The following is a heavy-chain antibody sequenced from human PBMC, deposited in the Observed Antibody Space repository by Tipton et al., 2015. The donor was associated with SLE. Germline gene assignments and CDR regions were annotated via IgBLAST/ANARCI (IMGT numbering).Heavy chain of an antibody. V-gene: IGHV1-2*02. CDR2: INPNSGGT. Sequence: QSGPEVKKPGASVKVSCKASGYTFTGYYMHWVRQAPGQGLEWMGWINPNSGGTNYAQKFQGRVTMTRDTSISTAYMELSRLRSDDTAVYYCARHNWNEGNAFDIWGQGTMVTVSS. CDR1: GYTFTGYY. J-gene: IGHJ3*02. CDR3: ARHNWNEGNAFDI. D-gene: IGHD1-20*01.